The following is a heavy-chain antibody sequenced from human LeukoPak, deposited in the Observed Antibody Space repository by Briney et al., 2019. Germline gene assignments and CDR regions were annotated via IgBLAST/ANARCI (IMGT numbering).Heavy chain of an antibody. Sequence: SETLSLTCTVSGGSISSYYWSWIRQPAGKGLEWIWRIYTSGSTNYKPSLKSRVTMSVDTSKNQFSLKLSSVTAADTAVYYCARDRRYYDFWSGYYAWGQGTLVTVSS. V-gene: IGHV4-4*07. CDR2: IYTSGST. CDR3: ARDRRYYDFWSGYYA. CDR1: GGSISSYY. D-gene: IGHD3-3*01. J-gene: IGHJ4*02.